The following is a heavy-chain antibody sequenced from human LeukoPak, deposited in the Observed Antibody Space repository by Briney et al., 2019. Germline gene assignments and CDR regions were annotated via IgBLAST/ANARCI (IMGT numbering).Heavy chain of an antibody. D-gene: IGHD1-7*01. CDR3: ARKSGTENSNYFDY. V-gene: IGHV1-18*01. J-gene: IGHJ4*02. CDR1: GYVSTSYG. CDR2: SSTYNGNT. Sequence: ASVKVSCKASGYVSTSYGISWVRQAPGLGLEWMGWSSTYNGNTNYAQKFQGRVTMTRDTSISTTYMELSSLRSDDTAVYYCARKSGTENSNYFDYWGQGTLVTVSS.